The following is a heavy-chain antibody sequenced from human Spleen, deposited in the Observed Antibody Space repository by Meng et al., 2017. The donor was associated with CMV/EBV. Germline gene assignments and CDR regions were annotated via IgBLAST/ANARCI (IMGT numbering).Heavy chain of an antibody. CDR2: ISSSSSYI. J-gene: IGHJ4*02. D-gene: IGHD3-3*01. V-gene: IGHV3-21*01. Sequence: GGSLRLSCAASGFTFSSYSMNWVRQAPGKGLEWVSSISSSSSYIYYADSVKGRFTISRDNAKNSLYLQMNSLRAEDTAVYYCARDRYDFWSGYPEDYWGQGTLVTVSS. CDR1: GFTFSSYS. CDR3: ARDRYDFWSGYPEDY.